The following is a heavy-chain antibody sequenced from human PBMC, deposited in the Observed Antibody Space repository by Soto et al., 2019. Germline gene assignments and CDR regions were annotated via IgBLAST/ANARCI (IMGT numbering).Heavy chain of an antibody. Sequence: SVKVSCKASGYTFTGYYMHWVRQAPGQGLEWMGWINPNSGGTNYAQKFQGWVTMTRDTSISTAYMELSRLRSDDTAVYYCAREVDYYYGMDVWGQGTTVTVSS. CDR3: AREVDYYYGMDV. CDR2: INPNSGGT. D-gene: IGHD5-12*01. J-gene: IGHJ6*02. CDR1: GYTFTGYY. V-gene: IGHV1-2*04.